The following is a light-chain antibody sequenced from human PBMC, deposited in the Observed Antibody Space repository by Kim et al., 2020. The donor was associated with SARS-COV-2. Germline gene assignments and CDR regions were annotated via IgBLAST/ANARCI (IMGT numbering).Light chain of an antibody. CDR3: QQYNNWLWT. CDR2: GAS. J-gene: IGKJ1*01. CDR1: QSVSSN. V-gene: IGKV3-15*01. Sequence: VSPGERATLSCRASQSVSSNLAWYQQKPGQAPRLLIYGASTRATGIPARFSGSGSGTEFTLNISSLQSEDFAVYYCQQYNNWLWTFGQGTKVDIK.